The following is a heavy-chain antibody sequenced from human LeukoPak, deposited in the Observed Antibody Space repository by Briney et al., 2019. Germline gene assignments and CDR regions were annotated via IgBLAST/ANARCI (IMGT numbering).Heavy chain of an antibody. CDR3: AKDRYYYGSSRGMDV. CDR1: GFTFNNYD. Sequence: GRSLRLSCAASGFTFNNYDIHRVRQAPGKGLEWVAVISYDGSNKYYADSVKGRFTISRDNSKNTLYLQMNSLRAEDTAVYYCAKDRYYYGSSRGMDVWGQGTTVTVSS. D-gene: IGHD3-22*01. J-gene: IGHJ6*02. CDR2: ISYDGSNK. V-gene: IGHV3-30*18.